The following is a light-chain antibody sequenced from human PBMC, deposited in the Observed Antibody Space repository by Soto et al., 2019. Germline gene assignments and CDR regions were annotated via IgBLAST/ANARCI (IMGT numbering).Light chain of an antibody. CDR1: QSTSSW. CDR2: KAS. V-gene: IGKV1-5*03. J-gene: IGKJ1*01. Sequence: DIQMTQSPSTLSASVGDRVTITCRASQSTSSWLAWYQQKPGKAPKLLIYKASSLESGVPSRFSGSGSGTEFTLTISSLQPDDFATYYCQQYNSYSWTLGQGTKVDIK. CDR3: QQYNSYSWT.